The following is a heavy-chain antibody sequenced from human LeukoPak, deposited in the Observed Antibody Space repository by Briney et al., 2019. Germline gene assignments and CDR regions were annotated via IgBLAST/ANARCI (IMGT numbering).Heavy chain of an antibody. CDR1: GFTLSNYW. CDR3: AKAIGGSYYWYFDL. Sequence: PGGSLRLSCADSGFTLSNYWVHWVRQPPGKGLEWVSGISWNSGSIGYGDSVKGRFTVSRDGAKNSLYLQMNSLRAEDTALYYCAKAIGGSYYWYFDLWGRGTLVTVSS. CDR2: ISWNSGSI. V-gene: IGHV3-9*01. J-gene: IGHJ2*01. D-gene: IGHD3-10*01.